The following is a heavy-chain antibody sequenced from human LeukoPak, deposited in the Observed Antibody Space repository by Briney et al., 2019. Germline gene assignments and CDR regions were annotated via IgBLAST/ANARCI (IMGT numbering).Heavy chain of an antibody. CDR2: IYYSGST. J-gene: IGHJ4*02. CDR1: GGSISSGGYY. Sequence: SETLSLTCTVSGGSISSGGYYWSWIRQHPGKGLEWIGYIYYSGSTYYNPSLKSRVTISVDTSKNQFSLKLSSVTAADTAVYYCARHRKGYCSGGSCFYFDYWGQGTLVTVSS. D-gene: IGHD2-15*01. CDR3: ARHRKGYCSGGSCFYFDY. V-gene: IGHV4-31*03.